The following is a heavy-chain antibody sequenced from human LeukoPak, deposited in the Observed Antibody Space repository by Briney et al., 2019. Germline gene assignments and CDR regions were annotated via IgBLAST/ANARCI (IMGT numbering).Heavy chain of an antibody. CDR3: ARGIGSGYYYGDAFDI. CDR1: GYTFTSYY. D-gene: IGHD3-22*01. J-gene: IGHJ3*02. CDR2: ISAYNGNT. V-gene: IGHV1-18*04. Sequence: ASVKVSCQASGYTFTSYYMHWVRQAPGQGLEWMGWISAYNGNTNYAQKLQGRVTMTTDTSTSTAYMELRSLRSDDTAVYYCARGIGSGYYYGDAFDIWGQGTMVTVSS.